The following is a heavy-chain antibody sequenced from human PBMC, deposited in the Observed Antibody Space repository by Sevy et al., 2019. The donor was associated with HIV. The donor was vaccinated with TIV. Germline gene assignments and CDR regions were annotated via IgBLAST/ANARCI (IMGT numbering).Heavy chain of an antibody. Sequence: SETLSLTCTVSGGSISSSSYYWGWIRQPPGKGLEWIGSISYTGNTCYNPSLKSRVTISVDTSKNQFSLKLSSVTAADTAVYYCAILAYGDYSGYFDYWGQGTLVTVSS. J-gene: IGHJ4*02. CDR2: ISYTGNT. V-gene: IGHV4-39*01. CDR3: AILAYGDYSGYFDY. CDR1: GGSISSSSYY. D-gene: IGHD4-17*01.